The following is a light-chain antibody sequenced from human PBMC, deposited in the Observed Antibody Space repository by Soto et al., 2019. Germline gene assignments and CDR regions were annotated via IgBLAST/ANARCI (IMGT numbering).Light chain of an antibody. J-gene: IGKJ1*01. CDR1: QSISFY. CDR2: AAS. V-gene: IGKV1-39*01. CDR3: QQSYSTPWT. Sequence: DIQMNHSPSSLSASVGDRATITCRASQSISFYLNWYQQKPGKAPKPLISAASSLQSGAPSRFGGSGSGTDFTLTISSLQPEDFATYFCQQSYSTPWTFGQGTKVDI.